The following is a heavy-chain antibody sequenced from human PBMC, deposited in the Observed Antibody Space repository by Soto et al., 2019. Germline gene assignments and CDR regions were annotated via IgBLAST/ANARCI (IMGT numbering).Heavy chain of an antibody. CDR3: AKAGPAPGDYIDY. J-gene: IGHJ4*02. Sequence: SVKVSCKASGGTFSSYAISWVRQAPGQGLEWMGGIIPIFGTANYAQKFQGRVTITADESTSTAYMELNSLRAEDTAVYYCAKAGPAPGDYIDYWGQGTAVTVSS. CDR1: GGTFSSYA. V-gene: IGHV1-69*13. CDR2: IIPIFGTA. D-gene: IGHD4-17*01.